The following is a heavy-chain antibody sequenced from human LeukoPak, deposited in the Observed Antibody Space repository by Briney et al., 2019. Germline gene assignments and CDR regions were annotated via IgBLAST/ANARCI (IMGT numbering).Heavy chain of an antibody. CDR3: TTAEDGL. CDR2: IKARADGGTA. V-gene: IGHV3-15*01. J-gene: IGHJ3*01. D-gene: IGHD6-25*01. Sequence: GGSLRLSCAASGFTFSSAWMTWVCQAPGQGLDWVGRIKARADGGTAEYAAPVKGRFTISRDDSKDTLYLQMNSLITEDTGVYYCTTAEDGLWGQGTMVTVSS. CDR1: GFTFSSAW.